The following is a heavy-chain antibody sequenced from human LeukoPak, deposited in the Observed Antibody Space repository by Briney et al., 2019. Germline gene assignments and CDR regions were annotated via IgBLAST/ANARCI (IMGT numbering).Heavy chain of an antibody. CDR1: GFTFSDYF. V-gene: IGHV3-11*04. CDR3: AIDDGYTDY. CDR2: ISSRGTTI. J-gene: IGHJ4*02. Sequence: GGSLRLSCAASGFTFSDYFMNWIRQAPGKGLEWISYISSRGTTIYYADSVKGRFTISRDNAKNSLYLQMNTLRAEDTAVYYCAIDDGYTDYWGEGTLVTVSS. D-gene: IGHD5-24*01.